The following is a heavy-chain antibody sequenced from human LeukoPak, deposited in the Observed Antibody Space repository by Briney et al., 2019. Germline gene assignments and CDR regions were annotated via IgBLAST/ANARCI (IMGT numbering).Heavy chain of an antibody. J-gene: IGHJ4*02. D-gene: IGHD6-13*01. Sequence: GGSLRLSCAASGFTFSSYGMHWVRQAPGKGLEWVAVISYDGSNKYYADSVKGRFTISRDNSKNTLYLQMNSLRAEDTAVYYCAKDVAYSSSWGGYYFDYWGQGTLVTVSS. CDR1: GFTFSSYG. V-gene: IGHV3-30*18. CDR2: ISYDGSNK. CDR3: AKDVAYSSSWGGYYFDY.